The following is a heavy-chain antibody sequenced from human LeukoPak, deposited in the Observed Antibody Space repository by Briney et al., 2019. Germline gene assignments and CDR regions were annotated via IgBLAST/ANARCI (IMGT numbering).Heavy chain of an antibody. Sequence: SETLSLTCTVSGGSISSSSYYWGWIRQPPGKGLEWIGYIYYSGSTNYNPSLKSRVTISVDTSENQFSLRLSSVTAADTAVYYCARGSLGREVSAFFKNWGQGILVTVSS. CDR3: ARGSLGREVSAFFKN. CDR2: IYYSGST. CDR1: GGSISSSSYY. D-gene: IGHD5/OR15-5a*01. J-gene: IGHJ4*02. V-gene: IGHV4-61*05.